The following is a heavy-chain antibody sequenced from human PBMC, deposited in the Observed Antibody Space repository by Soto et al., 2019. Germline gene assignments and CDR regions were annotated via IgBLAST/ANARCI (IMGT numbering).Heavy chain of an antibody. Sequence: SETLSLTCTVSGGSISSSNWWSWVRQPPGKGLEWSGEIYHSGSTNYNPSPKRRVTISVDKSKNQFSLKLSSVTAADTAVYYCASQIATVVLGFEYCGQGTLVTVS. D-gene: IGHD4-4*01. CDR3: ASQIATVVLGFEY. CDR1: GGSISSSNW. V-gene: IGHV4-4*02. CDR2: IYHSGST. J-gene: IGHJ4*02.